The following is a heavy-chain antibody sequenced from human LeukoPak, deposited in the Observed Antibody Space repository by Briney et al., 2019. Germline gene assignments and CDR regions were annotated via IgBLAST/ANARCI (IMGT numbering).Heavy chain of an antibody. D-gene: IGHD4-17*01. J-gene: IGHJ4*02. V-gene: IGHV3-30*03. CDR1: GFTFSSYG. Sequence: SGGSLRLSCAASGFTFSSYGMHWVRQAPGKGLEWVAVISYDGSNKYYADSVKSRFTISRDNSKNTLYLQMNSLRAEDTAVYYCASEYGDYEMGRLYYFDYWGQGTLVTVSS. CDR2: ISYDGSNK. CDR3: ASEYGDYEMGRLYYFDY.